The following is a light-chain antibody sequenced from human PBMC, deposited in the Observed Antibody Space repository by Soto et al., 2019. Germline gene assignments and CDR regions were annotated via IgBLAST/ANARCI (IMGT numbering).Light chain of an antibody. CDR2: SAS. Sequence: EIVMTQSPATLSVSPGERATLSCRASQSVSSNLAWYQQKPGQAPRLIIYSASTRATGIPDRLSGSGSGTEFTLTTSSFQSEDLAVSYWQLYNIWPSITFGQGTRRVIK. J-gene: IGKJ5*01. V-gene: IGKV3-15*01. CDR3: QLYNIWPSIT. CDR1: QSVSSN.